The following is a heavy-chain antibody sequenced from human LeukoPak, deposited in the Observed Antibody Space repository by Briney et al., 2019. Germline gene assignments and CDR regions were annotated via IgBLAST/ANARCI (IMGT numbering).Heavy chain of an antibody. CDR1: GFTFSSYA. V-gene: IGHV3-30-3*01. CDR2: ISYDGSNK. Sequence: PGGSLRLSCAASGFTFSSYAMHWVRQAPGKGLEWVAVISYDGSNKYYADSVKGRFTISSDISKNTLYLQMSSLRAEDTAVYYCARDRGGYGESYFDYWGQGTLVTVSS. J-gene: IGHJ4*02. CDR3: ARDRGGYGESYFDY. D-gene: IGHD4-17*01.